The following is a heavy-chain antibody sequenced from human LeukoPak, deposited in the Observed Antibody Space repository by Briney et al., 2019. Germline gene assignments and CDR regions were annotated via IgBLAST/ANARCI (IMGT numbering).Heavy chain of an antibody. V-gene: IGHV3-66*01. CDR3: AKDFGGMGQSLY. CDR2: IYSGGST. Sequence: GGSLRLSSAASGFTVTNIYIRWVRQAPGKGLEWVSVIYSGGSTYYAESVKGRFTISRDNSKNTLYLQMNSLRAEDTAVYYCAKDFGGMGQSLYWGKGARVTVSS. J-gene: IGHJ4*02. CDR1: GFTVTNIY. D-gene: IGHD3-10*01.